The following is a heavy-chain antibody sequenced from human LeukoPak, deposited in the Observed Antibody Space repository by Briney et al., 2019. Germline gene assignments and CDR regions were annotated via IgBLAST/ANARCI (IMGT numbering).Heavy chain of an antibody. D-gene: IGHD7-27*01. Sequence: ASVNVSCKASGGTFSSYAISWVRQAPGQGLEWMGGIIPIFGTANYAQKFQGRVTITTDESTSTAYMELSSLRSEDTAVYYCARSVVLTGEAYYYMDVWGKGTTVTVSS. CDR1: GGTFSSYA. CDR3: ARSVVLTGEAYYYMDV. CDR2: IIPIFGTA. V-gene: IGHV1-69*05. J-gene: IGHJ6*03.